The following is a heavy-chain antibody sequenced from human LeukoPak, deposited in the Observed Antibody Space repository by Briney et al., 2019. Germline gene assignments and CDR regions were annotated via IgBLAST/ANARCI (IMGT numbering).Heavy chain of an antibody. J-gene: IGHJ3*02. Sequence: SVKASCNASGGTFSNYVLSWVRQAPGQGLEWMGGIIPIIGTANYAQKSQGRVTITVDESTSTAYLEVSTLRSEDTALYYCATSSDAMTSTTFDIWGQGTMVSVSS. CDR2: IIPIIGTA. CDR1: GGTFSNYV. CDR3: ATSSDAMTSTTFDI. V-gene: IGHV1-69*01. D-gene: IGHD2-2*01.